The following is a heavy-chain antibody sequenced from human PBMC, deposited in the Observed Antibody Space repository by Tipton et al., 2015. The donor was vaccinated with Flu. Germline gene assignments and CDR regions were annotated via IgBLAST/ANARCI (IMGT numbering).Heavy chain of an antibody. CDR3: ARDRGFGAYTFDY. D-gene: IGHD3-10*01. V-gene: IGHV1-46*01. CDR1: GYTFTNYN. Sequence: QVQLVQSGAEVKKPGAPVRISCTASGYTFTNYNMHWVRQAPGQGPEWMGIIYPSGGGTTYAQKFQGRVTLTRDKSTSTVYMELSSLRSEDTAFYYCARDRGFGAYTFDYWGQGTLVTVSS. CDR2: IYPSGGGT. J-gene: IGHJ4*02.